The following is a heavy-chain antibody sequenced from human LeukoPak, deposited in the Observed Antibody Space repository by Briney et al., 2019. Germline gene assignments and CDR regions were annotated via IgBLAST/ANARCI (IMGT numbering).Heavy chain of an antibody. CDR2: ITGRT. V-gene: IGHV3-23*01. CDR1: GFTFSSYA. Sequence: GGSLRLSCAASGFTFSSYAMSWVRQAPGKGLEWVSTITGRTYYADSVKGRFTVSRDNSKNILYLQMSSLRAEDTAVYYCAKYFALGSSAWFHPWGQGTLVTVSS. D-gene: IGHD3-10*01. CDR3: AKYFALGSSAWFHP. J-gene: IGHJ5*02.